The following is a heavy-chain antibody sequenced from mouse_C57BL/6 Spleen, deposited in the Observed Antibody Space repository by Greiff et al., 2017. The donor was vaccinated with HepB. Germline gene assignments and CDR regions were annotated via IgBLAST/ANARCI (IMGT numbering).Heavy chain of an antibody. CDR3: EVPGLRRGDYYAMDY. CDR2: INPSSGYT. D-gene: IGHD2-2*01. J-gene: IGHJ4*01. V-gene: IGHV1-7*01. CDR1: GYTFTSYW. Sequence: LVESGAELAKPGASVKLSCKASGYTFTSYWMHWVKQRPGQGLEWIGYINPSSGYTKYNQKFKDKATLTADKSSSTAYMQLSSLTYEDSAVYYCEVPGLRRGDYYAMDYWGQGTSVTVSS.